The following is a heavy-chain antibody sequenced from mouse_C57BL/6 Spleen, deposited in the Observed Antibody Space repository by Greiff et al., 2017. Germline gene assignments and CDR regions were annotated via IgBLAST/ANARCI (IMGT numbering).Heavy chain of an antibody. V-gene: IGHV5-12*01. CDR2: ISNGGGST. CDR3: ARNGNYYAMDY. CDR1: GFTFSDYY. J-gene: IGHJ4*01. D-gene: IGHD2-1*01. Sequence: DVMLVESGGGLVQPGGSLKLSCAASGFTFSDYYMYWVRQTPEKRLEWVAYISNGGGSTYYPDTVKGRFTISRDNAKNTLYLQMSRLKSEDTAMYYCARNGNYYAMDYWGQGTSVTVSS.